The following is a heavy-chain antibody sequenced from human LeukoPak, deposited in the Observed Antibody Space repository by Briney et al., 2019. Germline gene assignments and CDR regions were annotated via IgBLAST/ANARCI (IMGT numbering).Heavy chain of an antibody. CDR2: IIPIFGTA. CDR3: ARAGGPDYDSSGYYYDY. Sequence: ASVKVSCKASGGTFSSYAISWVRQAPGQGLEWMGGIIPIFGTANYAQKFQGRVTITTDESTSTAYMELSSLRSEDTAVYYCARAGGPDYDSSGYYYDYWGQGTLVTVSS. V-gene: IGHV1-69*05. J-gene: IGHJ4*02. CDR1: GGTFSSYA. D-gene: IGHD3-22*01.